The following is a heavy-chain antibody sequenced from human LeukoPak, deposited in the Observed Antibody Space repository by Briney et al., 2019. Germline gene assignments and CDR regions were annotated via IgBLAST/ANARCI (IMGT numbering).Heavy chain of an antibody. CDR2: IYYSGST. J-gene: IGHJ5*02. Sequence: RPSETLSLTCTVSGGSISSHYWSWIRQSPGKGLEWIGYIYYSGSTNYNPSLKSRVTISVDTSKNQFSLKLSSVTAADTAVYYCARDRRGGELYDFWSGYYHNWFDPWGQGTLVTVSS. V-gene: IGHV4-59*11. D-gene: IGHD3-3*01. CDR3: ARDRRGGELYDFWSGYYHNWFDP. CDR1: GGSISSHY.